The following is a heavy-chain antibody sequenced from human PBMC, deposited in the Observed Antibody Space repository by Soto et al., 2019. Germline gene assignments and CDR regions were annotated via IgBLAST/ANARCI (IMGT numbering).Heavy chain of an antibody. D-gene: IGHD1-1*01. CDR3: AAEVEQTAQYNCFEH. CDR1: GFTFSSFG. Sequence: QIQLVQFGPEVKKPGTPVKVSCKASGFTFSSFGIHWVRQARGQRLEWIGWIVVGSGNTNYAQKFQERVTITRDVSTNTAYREPTSLRSDYTAVDYCAAEVEQTAQYNCFEHGGKGTLVAVAS. V-gene: IGHV1-58*02. J-gene: IGHJ5*02. CDR2: IVVGSGNT.